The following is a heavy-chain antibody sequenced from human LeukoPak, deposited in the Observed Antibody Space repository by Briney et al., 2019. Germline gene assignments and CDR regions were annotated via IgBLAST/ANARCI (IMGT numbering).Heavy chain of an antibody. V-gene: IGHV3-30-3*01. CDR1: GFTFSSYA. CDR3: ARGLEWLDY. J-gene: IGHJ4*02. D-gene: IGHD3-3*01. Sequence: GGSLRLSCAASGFTFSSYAMHWVRQAPGKGLEWVAVISYDGSNKYYADSVKGRFTISRDNSKNTLYLQMNSLRAEDTAVYYCARGLEWLDYWGQGTLVTVSS. CDR2: ISYDGSNK.